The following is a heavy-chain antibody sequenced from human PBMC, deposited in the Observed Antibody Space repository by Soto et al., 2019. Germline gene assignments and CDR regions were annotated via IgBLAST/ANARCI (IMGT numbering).Heavy chain of an antibody. V-gene: IGHV4-61*01. J-gene: IGHJ4*02. D-gene: IGHD6-19*01. CDR2: IYYSGST. CDR3: ARERGAGSGWYVDY. Sequence: QVQLQESGPGLVKPSETLSLTCTVSGGSVSSGSYYWSWIRQPPGKGLEWIGYIYYSGSTNYNPSLKGRVTISVDTSKNQFSLKLSSVTAADTAVYYCARERGAGSGWYVDYWGQGTLVTVSS. CDR1: GGSVSSGSYY.